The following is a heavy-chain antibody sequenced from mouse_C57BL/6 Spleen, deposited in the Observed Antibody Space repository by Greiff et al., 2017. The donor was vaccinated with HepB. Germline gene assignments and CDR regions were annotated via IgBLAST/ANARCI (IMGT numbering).Heavy chain of an antibody. V-gene: IGHV1-69*01. CDR3: ARASSGGNAFDY. CDR2: IDPSDSYT. J-gene: IGHJ2*01. Sequence: VQLQQPGAELVMPGASVKLSCKASGYTFTSYWMHWVKQRPGQGLEWIGEIDPSDSYTNYNQKFKGKSTLTVDKSSSTAYMQLSSLTSEDSAVYDCARASSGGNAFDYWGQGTTLTVSS. D-gene: IGHD2-1*01. CDR1: GYTFTSYW.